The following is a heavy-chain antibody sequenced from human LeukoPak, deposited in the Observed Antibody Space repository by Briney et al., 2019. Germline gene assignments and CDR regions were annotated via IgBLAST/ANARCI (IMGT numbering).Heavy chain of an antibody. Sequence: PSETLSLTCAVYGGSFSGYYWSWIRQPPGKGLEWIGEINHSGSTNYNPSLKSRVTISVDTSKNQFSLKLSSVTAADTAVYYCARGSRMAVVVKNGHFDYWGQGTLVTVSS. CDR1: GGSFSGYY. J-gene: IGHJ4*02. D-gene: IGHD3-22*01. CDR2: INHSGST. CDR3: ARGSRMAVVVKNGHFDY. V-gene: IGHV4-34*01.